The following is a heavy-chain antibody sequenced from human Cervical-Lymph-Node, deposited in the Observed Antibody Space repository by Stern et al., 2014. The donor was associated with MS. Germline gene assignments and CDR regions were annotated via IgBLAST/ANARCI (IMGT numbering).Heavy chain of an antibody. CDR2: IFPVFGTP. V-gene: IGHV1-69*01. D-gene: IGHD6-13*01. CDR3: ALSSETSDRWYSLGYDL. CDR1: GGTLSKFP. J-gene: IGHJ5*02. Sequence: VQLVQSGAAVTKPGSSAKDSCKASGGTLSKFPSSWVRQAPRQGLEWSGVIFPVFGTPAYAQEFRGRVTITADVSTSTVYMELSSLRSDDTAVYYCALSSETSDRWYSLGYDLWGQGTLVTVSS.